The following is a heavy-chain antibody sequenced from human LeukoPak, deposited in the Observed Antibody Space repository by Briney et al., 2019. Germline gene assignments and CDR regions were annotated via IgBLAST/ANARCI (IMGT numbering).Heavy chain of an antibody. V-gene: IGHV4-59*11. Sequence: SETLSLTCTVSGGSISSHYWSWIRQPPGKGLEWIGYIYYSGSTNYNPSLKSRVTLSVDTSKNQFSLKLSSVTAADTAVYYCARKTYGDYFDYWGQGTLVTVSS. D-gene: IGHD4-17*01. CDR1: GGSISSHY. J-gene: IGHJ4*02. CDR3: ARKTYGDYFDY. CDR2: IYYSGST.